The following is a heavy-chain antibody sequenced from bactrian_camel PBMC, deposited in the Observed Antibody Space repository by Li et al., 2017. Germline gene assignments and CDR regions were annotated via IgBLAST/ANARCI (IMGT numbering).Heavy chain of an antibody. D-gene: IGHD1*01. J-gene: IGHJ4*01. Sequence: HVQLVESGGGTVQVGGSLRLSCIISGGVRSSYYGAWFRDAPGKGREGVARIDVHGGTVYADSVKGRFTISRDNAKNTVYLLMNSLKPEDTAVYYCVKPNPDARGGFDHWGQGTQVTVS. CDR3: VKPNPDARGGFDH. V-gene: IGHV3S63*01. CDR1: GGVRSSYY. CDR2: IDVHGGT.